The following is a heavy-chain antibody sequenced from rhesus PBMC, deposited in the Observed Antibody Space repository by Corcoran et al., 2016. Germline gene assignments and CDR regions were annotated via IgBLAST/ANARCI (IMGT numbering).Heavy chain of an antibody. D-gene: IGHD6-13*01. Sequence: QVTLKESGPALVKPTQTLTLTCTFSGFSISTSGMGVGWIRQPPGKALEWLALIYWDVDKYYRTTLKSSLTISKDTSKNQVVLTMTNMDPVDTATYYCSRRRGIAAFDYWGQGVLVTVSS. V-gene: IGHV2-174*01. CDR2: IYWDVDK. CDR3: SRRRGIAAFDY. J-gene: IGHJ4*01. CDR1: GFSISTSGMG.